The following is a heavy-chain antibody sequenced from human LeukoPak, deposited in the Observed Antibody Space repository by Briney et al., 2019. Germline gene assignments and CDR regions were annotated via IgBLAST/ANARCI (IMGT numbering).Heavy chain of an antibody. J-gene: IGHJ4*02. V-gene: IGHV1-18*01. CDR2: ITAYNDNT. CDR1: GYTFTSYG. CDR3: ARALLWFGEPSHIDY. Sequence: ASVKLCCKASGYTFTSYGISWVRQAPGQGLEWMGCITAYNDNTNYAQKLQGRVTMTTDTSTSTAYMELRSLRSDDTAVYYCARALLWFGEPSHIDYWGQGTLVTASS. D-gene: IGHD3-10*01.